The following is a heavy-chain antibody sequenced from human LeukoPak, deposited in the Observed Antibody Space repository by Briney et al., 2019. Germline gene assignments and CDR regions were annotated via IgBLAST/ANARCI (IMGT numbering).Heavy chain of an antibody. V-gene: IGHV1-2*02. J-gene: IGHJ3*02. CDR1: GYTFTGYY. CDR2: INPNSGGT. CDR3: ARERVQLRLRAAFDI. D-gene: IGHD5-18*01. Sequence: GASVKVSCKASGYTFTGYYLHWVRQAPGQGLQWMGWINPNSGGTNYAQKFQGRVTMTRDTSISTAYMELSRLRSDDTAVYYCARERVQLRLRAAFDIWGQGTMVTVSS.